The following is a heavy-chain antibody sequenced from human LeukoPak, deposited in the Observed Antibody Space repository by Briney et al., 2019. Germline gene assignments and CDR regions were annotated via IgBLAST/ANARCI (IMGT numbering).Heavy chain of an antibody. V-gene: IGHV3-30-3*01. D-gene: IGHD3-22*01. Sequence: GGSLRLSCAASGFTFSSYAMHWVRQAPGKGLEWVAVISYDGSNKYYADSVKGRFTISRDNSKNTLYLQMNSLRAEDTAVYYCSSSPGITMIVVDYYFDYWGQGTLVTVSS. CDR1: GFTFSSYA. J-gene: IGHJ4*02. CDR3: SSSPGITMIVVDYYFDY. CDR2: ISYDGSNK.